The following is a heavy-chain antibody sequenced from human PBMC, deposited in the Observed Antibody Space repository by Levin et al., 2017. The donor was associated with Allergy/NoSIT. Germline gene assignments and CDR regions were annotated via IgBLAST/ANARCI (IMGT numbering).Heavy chain of an antibody. J-gene: IGHJ4*02. CDR3: TMGPTGIAAAGTGLPFGY. CDR1: GFTFGDYA. V-gene: IGHV3-49*03. D-gene: IGHD6-13*01. CDR2: IRSKAYGGTT. Sequence: GGSLRLSCTASGFTFGDYAMSWFRQAPGKGLEWVGFIRSKAYGGTTEYAASVKGRFTISRDDSKSIAYLQMNSLKTEDTAVYYCTMGPTGIAAAGTGLPFGYWGQGTLVTVSS.